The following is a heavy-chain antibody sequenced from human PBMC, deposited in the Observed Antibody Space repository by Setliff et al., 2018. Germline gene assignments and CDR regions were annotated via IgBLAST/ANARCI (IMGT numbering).Heavy chain of an antibody. J-gene: IGHJ6*03. CDR3: ARLTGTDYYYYYMDV. CDR1: GFSLSTSGMC. Sequence: SGPTLVNPTQTLTLTCTFSGFSLSTSGMCVSWIRQPPGKALEWLARLDWDDDKYYSTSLKTRLTISKDTSKNQVVLTMTNMDPVDTATYYCARLTGTDYYYYYMDVWGKGTTVTVSS. D-gene: IGHD1-7*01. CDR2: LDWDDDK. V-gene: IGHV2-70*11.